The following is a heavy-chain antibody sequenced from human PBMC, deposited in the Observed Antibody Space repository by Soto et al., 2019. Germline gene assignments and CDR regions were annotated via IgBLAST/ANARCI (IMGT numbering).Heavy chain of an antibody. CDR1: GGSISSSNW. CDR3: ARDRYYDSSGYYHHYYFDY. D-gene: IGHD3-22*01. CDR2: IYHSGST. V-gene: IGHV4-4*02. Sequence: PSETLSLTCAVSGGSISSSNWWSWVRQPPGKGLEWIGEIYHSGSTNYNPSLKSRVTISVDKSKNQFSLKLSSVTAADTAVYYCARDRYYDSSGYYHHYYFDYWGQGTLVTVSS. J-gene: IGHJ4*02.